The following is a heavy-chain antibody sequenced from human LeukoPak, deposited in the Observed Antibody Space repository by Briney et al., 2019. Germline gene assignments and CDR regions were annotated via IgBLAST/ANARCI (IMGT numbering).Heavy chain of an antibody. CDR1: GFTFSGYW. V-gene: IGHV3-74*01. J-gene: IGHJ4*02. Sequence: LPGGSLRLSCATSGFTFSGYWMHWVRQAPGKGLVWVSRINSDGSSTSYADSVKGRFTISRDNAENTLYLQMNSLRAEDTAVYYCARVTERVMGNFDYWGQGTLVTVSS. CDR2: INSDGSST. D-gene: IGHD2-8*01. CDR3: ARVTERVMGNFDY.